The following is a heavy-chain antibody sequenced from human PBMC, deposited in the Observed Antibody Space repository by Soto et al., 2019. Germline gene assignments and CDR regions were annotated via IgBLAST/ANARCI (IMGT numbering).Heavy chain of an antibody. V-gene: IGHV1-69*13. CDR3: ARDPIAAAGDNWFDP. Sequence: SVKVSCKASGGTFSSYAISWVRQAPGQRLEWMGGIIPIFGTANYAQKFQGRVTITADESTSTAYMELSSPRSEDTAVYYCARDPIAAAGDNWFDPWGQGTLVTVSS. J-gene: IGHJ5*02. CDR1: GGTFSSYA. CDR2: IIPIFGTA. D-gene: IGHD6-13*01.